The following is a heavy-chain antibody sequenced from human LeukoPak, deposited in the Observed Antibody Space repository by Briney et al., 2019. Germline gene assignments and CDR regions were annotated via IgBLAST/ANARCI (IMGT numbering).Heavy chain of an antibody. Sequence: GGSLRLSCAVSGLTFTGSCMDWVRQAPGKGREWVSAISGSGGSTYYADSVKGRFTISRDNSKNTLYLQMNSLRAEDTAVYYCAKSGQGYFPFDYWGRGTLVTVSS. V-gene: IGHV3-23*01. CDR3: AKSGQGYFPFDY. J-gene: IGHJ4*02. D-gene: IGHD2-21*01. CDR2: ISGSGGST. CDR1: GLTFTGSC.